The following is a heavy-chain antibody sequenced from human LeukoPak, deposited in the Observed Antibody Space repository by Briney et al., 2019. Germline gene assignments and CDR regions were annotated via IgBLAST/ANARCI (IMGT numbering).Heavy chain of an antibody. D-gene: IGHD6-6*01. V-gene: IGHV4-4*02. J-gene: IGHJ3*02. CDR1: GFTFSSYAM. Sequence: GSLRLSCAASGFTFSSYAMSWVRQPPGKGLEWIGEIYHSGSTNYNPSLKSRVTISVDKSKNQFSLKLSSVTAADTAVYYCARLNSSIAALSAFDIWGQGTMVTVSS. CDR2: IYHSGST. CDR3: ARLNSSIAALSAFDI.